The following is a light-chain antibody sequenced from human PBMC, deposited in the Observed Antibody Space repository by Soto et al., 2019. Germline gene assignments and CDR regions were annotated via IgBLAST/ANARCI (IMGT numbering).Light chain of an antibody. V-gene: IGKV3-15*01. CDR2: GAS. Sequence: ETVMTQSPATLSVSPGERATLSCRASQSVGTSFAWYQQKPGQAPRVLMYGASSRATGVPGRFSGSGSATDFTLTISSLQSEDFAVYYCQQYYSWPLTFGGGTKVEI. CDR3: QQYYSWPLT. J-gene: IGKJ4*01. CDR1: QSVGTS.